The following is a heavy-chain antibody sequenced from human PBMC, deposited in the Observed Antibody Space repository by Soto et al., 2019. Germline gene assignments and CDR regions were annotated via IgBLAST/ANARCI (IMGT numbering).Heavy chain of an antibody. CDR3: ARVPRRAAAGNGVSPLGY. CDR1: GYTFTSYD. Sequence: QVQLVQSGAEVKKPGASVKVSCTASGYTFTSYDINWVRQATGQGPEWMGWMNPNRGHTGYAQKFQGRVTMTRNTSISTAYMELSSLRAEDTAVYYCARVPRRAAAGNGVSPLGYWGQGTLVTVSS. CDR2: MNPNRGHT. V-gene: IGHV1-8*01. J-gene: IGHJ4*02. D-gene: IGHD6-13*01.